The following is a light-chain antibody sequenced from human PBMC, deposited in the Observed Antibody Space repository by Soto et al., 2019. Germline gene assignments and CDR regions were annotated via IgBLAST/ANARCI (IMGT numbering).Light chain of an antibody. CDR1: SSDIGGYDY. V-gene: IGLV2-14*01. Sequence: QSVLTQPASVSGSPGQSITISCTGTSSDIGGYDYVSWYQQHPGKAPKLMIYGVSNRPSGVSNRFSGSKSGNTASLTISGLQAEDEADYYCNSYTSSSSLFGGGTKVTVL. CDR3: NSYTSSSSL. CDR2: GVS. J-gene: IGLJ2*01.